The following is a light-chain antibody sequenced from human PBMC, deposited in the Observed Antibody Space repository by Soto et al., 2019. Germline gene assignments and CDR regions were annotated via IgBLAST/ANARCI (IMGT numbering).Light chain of an antibody. J-gene: IGKJ2*01. CDR2: KTS. Sequence: DIQMTQSPSTLSASVGDRVTITCRASQSFGRWLAWYQQKPGKAPELLIYKTSTLERGVPSRFSDSGSGTEFTLTISSLQPDDFATYYCQEYKTGPGYNFGQGTRLEIK. CDR3: QEYKTGPGYN. CDR1: QSFGRW. V-gene: IGKV1-5*03.